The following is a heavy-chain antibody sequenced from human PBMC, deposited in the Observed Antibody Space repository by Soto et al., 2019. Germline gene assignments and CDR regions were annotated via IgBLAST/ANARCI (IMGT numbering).Heavy chain of an antibody. D-gene: IGHD2-15*01. CDR3: QRDDVQFNGVRCYGVPMDG. V-gene: IGHV3-66*01. Sequence: EVQLVESGGDLVQPGGSLRLSCAASGFSVNSKYMSWVRQAPGKGLEWESLIQIGGSTYYSGSVKGRFTISRDFSENTLFLQMHSLRGEDTAVYYWQRDDVQFNGVRCYGVPMDGWGKGTTVTVSA. CDR1: GFSVNSKY. CDR2: IQIGGST. J-gene: IGHJ6*04.